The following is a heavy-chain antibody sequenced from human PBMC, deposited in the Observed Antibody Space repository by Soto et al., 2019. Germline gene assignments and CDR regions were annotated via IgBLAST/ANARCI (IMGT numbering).Heavy chain of an antibody. V-gene: IGHV3-64D*08. D-gene: IGHD3-3*01. CDR3: VNSGRLRFLEWPTPDGSVYYYGMDV. Sequence: GGSLRLSCSASGFTFSSYAMHWVRQAPGKGLEYVSAISSNGGSTYYADSVKGRFTISRDNSKNTLYLQMSSLRAEDTAVYYCVNSGRLRFLEWPTPDGSVYYYGMDVWGQGTTVTVSS. J-gene: IGHJ6*02. CDR1: GFTFSSYA. CDR2: ISSNGGST.